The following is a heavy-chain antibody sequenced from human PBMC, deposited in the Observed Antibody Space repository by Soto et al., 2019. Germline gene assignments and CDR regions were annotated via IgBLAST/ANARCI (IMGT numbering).Heavy chain of an antibody. V-gene: IGHV4-30-2*01. CDR3: ARDRPGYCSSTSCFLAPHYYYYGMDV. D-gene: IGHD2-2*01. J-gene: IGHJ6*02. Sequence: PSETLSLTCAVSGGSISSGGYSWSWIRQPPGKGLEWIGYIYHSGSTYYNPSLKSRVTISVDRSKNQFSLKLSSVTAADTAVYYCARDRPGYCSSTSCFLAPHYYYYGMDVWGQGTTVTVSS. CDR1: GGSISSGGYS. CDR2: IYHSGST.